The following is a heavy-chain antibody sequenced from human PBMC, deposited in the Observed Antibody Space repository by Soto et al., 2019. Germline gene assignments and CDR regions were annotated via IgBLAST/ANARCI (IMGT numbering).Heavy chain of an antibody. CDR1: GFTFSSYA. CDR2: ISYDGSNK. D-gene: IGHD2-2*01. CDR3: ARGANVVVLRLYYYGMDV. V-gene: IGHV3-30-3*01. J-gene: IGHJ6*02. Sequence: HPGGSLRLSCAASGFTFSSYAMHWVRQAPGKGLGWVAVISYDGSNKYYADSVKGRFTISRDNSKNTLYLQMNSLRAEDTAVYYCARGANVVVLRLYYYGMDVWGQGTTVTVSS.